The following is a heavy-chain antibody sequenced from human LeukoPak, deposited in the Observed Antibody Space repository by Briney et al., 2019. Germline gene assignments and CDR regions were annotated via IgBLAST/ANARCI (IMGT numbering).Heavy chain of an antibody. Sequence: SGGSLRLSCAASGFTFNDYYMSWIRQAPGKGLEWLSYINIGGTNTHYADSVKGRFTISRDNAKKSLNLEMNNLRAEDTAVYYCATDGAGFDTWGQGVLVTVSS. J-gene: IGHJ5*02. CDR1: GFTFNDYY. CDR2: INIGGTNT. V-gene: IGHV3-11*01. CDR3: ATDGAGFDT.